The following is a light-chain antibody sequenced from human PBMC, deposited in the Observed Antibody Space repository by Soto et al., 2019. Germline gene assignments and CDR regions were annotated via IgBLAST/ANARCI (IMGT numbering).Light chain of an antibody. V-gene: IGLV1-44*01. CDR2: SNN. J-gene: IGLJ3*02. CDR3: AAWDDSLNGWV. Sequence: QSVLTQPPSASGTPGQIVAISCSGSSSNIGSNTVTWYQQLPGTAPKLLIYSNNQRPSGVPDRFSGSKSGTSASLAISGLQSEDEADYYCAAWDDSLNGWVFGGGTKVTVL. CDR1: SSNIGSNT.